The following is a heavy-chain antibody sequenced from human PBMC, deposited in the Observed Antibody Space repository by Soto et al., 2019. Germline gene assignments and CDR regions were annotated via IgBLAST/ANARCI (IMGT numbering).Heavy chain of an antibody. CDR2: FRTGGDDGTT. V-gene: IGHV3-23*01. CDR1: GFTFSSYS. CDR3: AKKVNSGPGSQYFDY. Sequence: PGGSLRLSCAASGFTFSSYSMSWVRQAPGKGLEWVSGFRTGGDDGTTYYADSVKGRFTISRDNSKNTLFLQMNSLRAEDTAIYYCAKKVNSGPGSQYFDYWGQGTLVPVSS. J-gene: IGHJ4*02. D-gene: IGHD3-10*01.